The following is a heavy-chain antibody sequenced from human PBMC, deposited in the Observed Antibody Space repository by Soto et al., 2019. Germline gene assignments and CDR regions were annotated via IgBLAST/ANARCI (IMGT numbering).Heavy chain of an antibody. CDR2: ITRTDST. V-gene: IGHV3-23*01. J-gene: IGHJ4*02. CDR1: GFTFSNYA. D-gene: IGHD1-26*01. Sequence: LRLSCTASGFTFSNYAMSWVRQAPGKGLEWVSAITRTDSTYYADSVKGRFTISRDNSRNTLYLQMNSLGAEDAALYYCAKALVGEVGATDYWGQGTLVAVSS. CDR3: AKALVGEVGATDY.